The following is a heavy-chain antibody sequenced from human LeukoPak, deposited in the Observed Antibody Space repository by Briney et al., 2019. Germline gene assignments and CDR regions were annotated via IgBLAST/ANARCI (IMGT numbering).Heavy chain of an antibody. V-gene: IGHV3-23*01. CDR1: GFTFSSYA. CDR3: AREGWLRVDY. D-gene: IGHD5-12*01. CDR2: ISGSGGST. Sequence: GGSLRLSCAASGFTFSSYAMSWVRQAPGKGLEWVSAISGSGGSTYYADSVKGRFTISRDNAKNSLYLQMNSLRAEDTAVYYCAREGWLRVDYWGQGTLVTVSS. J-gene: IGHJ4*02.